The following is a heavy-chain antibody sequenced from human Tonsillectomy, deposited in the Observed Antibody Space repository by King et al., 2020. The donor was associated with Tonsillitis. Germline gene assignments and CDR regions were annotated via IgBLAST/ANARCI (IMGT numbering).Heavy chain of an antibody. D-gene: IGHD6-13*01. CDR2: ISYDGSNK. V-gene: IGHV3-30*01. J-gene: IGHJ4*02. CDR1: GFTLSSYA. Sequence: VQLVESGGGVVQPGRSLRLSCAASGFTLSSYAMHWVRQAPGKGLEWVAVISYDGSNKYYADSVKGRFTISRDNSKNTLYLQMNSLRAEDTAVYYCARDRSTGIAVVGTIDYWGQGTLVTVSS. CDR3: ARDRSTGIAVVGTIDY.